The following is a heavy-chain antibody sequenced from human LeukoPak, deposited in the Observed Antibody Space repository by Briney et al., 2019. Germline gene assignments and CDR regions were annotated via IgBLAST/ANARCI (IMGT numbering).Heavy chain of an antibody. V-gene: IGHV3-7*03. Sequence: GGSLRLSCAASGFTFSSYWMSWVRQAPGKGLEWVANIKQDGSEKYYVDSVKGRFTISRDNAKNSLYLQMNSLRAEDTAVYYCARDAAAAVLPDWFDPWGQGTLVTVSS. D-gene: IGHD6-13*01. CDR2: IKQDGSEK. CDR3: ARDAAAAVLPDWFDP. J-gene: IGHJ5*02. CDR1: GFTFSSYW.